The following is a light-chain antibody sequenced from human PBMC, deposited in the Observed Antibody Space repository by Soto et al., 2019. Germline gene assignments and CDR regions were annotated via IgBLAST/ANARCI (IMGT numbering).Light chain of an antibody. CDR1: QGIYSY. Sequence: EIVLTQSPGTLSLSPGERATLSCRASQGIYSYFAWYQQKPGQAPRLLIYGASSRATGIPDRFSGSGAETDFTLTISRLEPDDFAVYYCQQYGTSPYTFGQGTKLEIK. CDR3: QQYGTSPYT. J-gene: IGKJ2*01. V-gene: IGKV3-20*01. CDR2: GAS.